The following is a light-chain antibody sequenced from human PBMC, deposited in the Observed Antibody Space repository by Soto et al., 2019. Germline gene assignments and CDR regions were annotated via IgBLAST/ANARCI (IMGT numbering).Light chain of an antibody. CDR3: SSHTSSNALV. J-gene: IGLJ1*01. CDR2: DVT. CDR1: DSDIGGYDH. Sequence: QSVLTQPASVSASPGQSIAISCTGTDSDIGGYDHVSWYQQHPGKAPKLLIYDVTNRPSGVSSRFSGSKAGSTASLTISGLQTEDEADYYCSSHTSSNALVFGTGTKLTVL. V-gene: IGLV2-14*03.